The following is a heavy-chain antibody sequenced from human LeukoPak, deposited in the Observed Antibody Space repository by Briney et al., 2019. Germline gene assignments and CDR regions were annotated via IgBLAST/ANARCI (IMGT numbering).Heavy chain of an antibody. J-gene: IGHJ6*03. CDR1: GGSFSGYY. Sequence: SETLSLTCAAYGGSFSGYYWSWIRQPPGKGLEWIGEINHSGSTNYNPSLKSRVTISVDTSKNQFSLKLSSVTAADTAVYYCARARGPAAAGTILRYYYCYYMDVWGKGTTVTVSS. CDR3: ARARGPAAAGTILRYYYCYYMDV. CDR2: INHSGST. V-gene: IGHV4-34*01. D-gene: IGHD6-13*01.